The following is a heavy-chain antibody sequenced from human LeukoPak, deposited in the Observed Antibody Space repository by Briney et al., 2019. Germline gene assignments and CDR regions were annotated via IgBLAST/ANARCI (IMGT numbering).Heavy chain of an antibody. Sequence: SETLSLTCSVSGGSISDYYWSWIRQPAGKGLEWIGRIYSSGSTNYNPSPTSRVTMPVDTSNNQFSLMLTSVTAADTAVYYCARDRHGFRVSDYFDFWGQGALVTVSS. CDR1: GGSISDYY. CDR2: IYSSGST. J-gene: IGHJ4*02. D-gene: IGHD2/OR15-2a*01. CDR3: ARDRHGFRVSDYFDF. V-gene: IGHV4-4*07.